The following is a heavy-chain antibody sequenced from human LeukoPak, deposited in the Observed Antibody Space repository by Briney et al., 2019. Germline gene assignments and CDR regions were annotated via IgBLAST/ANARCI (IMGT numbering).Heavy chain of an antibody. D-gene: IGHD2-8*01. CDR2: IYHSGST. V-gene: IGHV4-30-2*01. Sequence: SQTLSLTCAVSGGSISSGGYSWSWLRQPPGKGLEWIGYIYHSGSTYYNPSLKSRVTISVDRSKNQFSLKLSSVTAADTAVYYCARGLVLLHYFDYWGQGTLVTVSS. J-gene: IGHJ4*02. CDR3: ARGLVLLHYFDY. CDR1: GGSISSGGYS.